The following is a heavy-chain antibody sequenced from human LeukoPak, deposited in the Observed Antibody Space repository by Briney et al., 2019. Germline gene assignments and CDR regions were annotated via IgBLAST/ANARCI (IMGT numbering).Heavy chain of an antibody. V-gene: IGHV3-30*03. J-gene: IGHJ3*02. Sequence: GGSLRLSCAASGFTFKNYGIHWVRQAPGKGLEWVAVISFDGNTKHYIDSVKGRFTISRDNTKNTLLLQMSSLTAEDTAVYYCVLVLVAGANGHDAFDIWGQGTMVTVSS. CDR2: ISFDGNTK. CDR3: VLVLVAGANGHDAFDI. CDR1: GFTFKNYG. D-gene: IGHD4/OR15-4a*01.